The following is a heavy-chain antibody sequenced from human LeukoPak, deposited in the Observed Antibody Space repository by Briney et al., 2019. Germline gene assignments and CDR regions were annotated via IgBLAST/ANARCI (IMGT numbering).Heavy chain of an antibody. V-gene: IGHV3-11*01. CDR1: GFTFSDYY. J-gene: IGHJ4*02. CDR2: ISSSGSTI. Sequence: GGSLRLSCAASGFTFSDYYMSWIRQAPGKGLEWVSYISSSGSTIYYADSVRGRFTISRDNAKNSLYLQMNSLRAEDTAVYYCARDPTRVAAAGTLDYWGQGTLVTVSS. D-gene: IGHD6-13*01. CDR3: ARDPTRVAAAGTLDY.